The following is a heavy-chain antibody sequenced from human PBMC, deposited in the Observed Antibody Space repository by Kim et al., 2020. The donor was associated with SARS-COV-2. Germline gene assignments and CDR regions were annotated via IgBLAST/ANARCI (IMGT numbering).Heavy chain of an antibody. CDR1: GFTFSSYA. CDR2: ISYDGSNK. Sequence: GGSLRLSCAASGFTFSSYAMHWVRQAPGKGLEWVAVISYDGSNKYYADSVKGRFTISRDNSKNTLYLQMNSLRAEDTAVYYCARVSSAYGGITYYYGMDVWGQGTTVTVSS. J-gene: IGHJ6*02. CDR3: ARVSSAYGGITYYYGMDV. V-gene: IGHV3-30-3*01. D-gene: IGHD3-22*01.